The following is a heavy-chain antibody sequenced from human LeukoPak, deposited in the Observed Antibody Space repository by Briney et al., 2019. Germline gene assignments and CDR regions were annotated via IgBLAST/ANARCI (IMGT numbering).Heavy chain of an antibody. CDR2: IDYSGTT. Sequence: SETLSLTCTVSGGSISGYYWSWIRQPPGKGLEWIGHIDYSGTTNYNPSLKSRVAISVDTSKNQFSLKLSSVTAADTAVYYCAREGHSSSRAAFDIWGQGTMVTVSS. CDR3: AREGHSSSRAAFDI. CDR1: GGSISGYY. J-gene: IGHJ3*02. V-gene: IGHV4-59*12. D-gene: IGHD6-6*01.